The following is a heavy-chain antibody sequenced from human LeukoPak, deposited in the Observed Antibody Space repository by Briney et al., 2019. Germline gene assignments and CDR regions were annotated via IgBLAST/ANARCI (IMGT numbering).Heavy chain of an antibody. CDR2: IYYSGST. D-gene: IGHD3-10*01. J-gene: IGHJ5*02. Sequence: SETLSLTCTVSGGSVSSGSYYWSWIRQPPGKGLEWIGYIYYSGSTNYNPSLKSRVTISVDTSKNQFSLKLSSVTAADTAVYYCARATGIWFDPWGQGTPVTVSS. CDR3: ARATGIWFDP. V-gene: IGHV4-61*01. CDR1: GGSVSSGSYY.